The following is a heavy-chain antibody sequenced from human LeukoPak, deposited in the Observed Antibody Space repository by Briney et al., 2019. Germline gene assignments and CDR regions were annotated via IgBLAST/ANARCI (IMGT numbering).Heavy chain of an antibody. CDR2: VAYGGDT. J-gene: IGHJ4*02. V-gene: IGHV4-39*02. CDR3: ARATGFRDYGENSYFDS. CDR1: GGSITNSRYY. D-gene: IGHD4-17*01. Sequence: SETLSLTCTVSGGSITNSRYYWGWLRQPPGKGLEWIGNVAYGGDTYYSPSLRSRITISADTSNNHFSLQLRSVTATDTAVYYCARATGFRDYGENSYFDSWGQGALVTVSS.